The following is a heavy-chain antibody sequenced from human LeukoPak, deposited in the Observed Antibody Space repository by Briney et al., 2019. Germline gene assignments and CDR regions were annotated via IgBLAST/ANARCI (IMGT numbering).Heavy chain of an antibody. CDR1: GFTFSSYS. CDR3: AKALSYNAFDI. Sequence: GGSLRLSCAASGFTFSSYSMNWVRQAPGKGLEWVSGISWNSGSIGYADSVKGRFTISRDNAKNSLYLQMNSLRAEDTALYYCAKALSYNAFDIWGQGTMVTVSS. V-gene: IGHV3-9*01. D-gene: IGHD2-2*02. J-gene: IGHJ3*02. CDR2: ISWNSGSI.